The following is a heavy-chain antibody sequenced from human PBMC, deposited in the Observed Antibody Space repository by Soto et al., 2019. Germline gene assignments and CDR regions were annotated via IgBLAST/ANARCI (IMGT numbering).Heavy chain of an antibody. Sequence: QVQLQESGPGLVKPSGTLSLTCAVSGGSISSSNWWSWVRQPPGKGLEWIGEIYHSGSTNYNPSLKRRVTISVDKSKNQFSLKLSSVTAADTAVYYCALRDGYYDFWSGYHLSNWGQGTLVTVSS. CDR1: GGSISSSNW. CDR2: IYHSGST. J-gene: IGHJ4*02. CDR3: ALRDGYYDFWSGYHLSN. D-gene: IGHD3-3*01. V-gene: IGHV4-4*02.